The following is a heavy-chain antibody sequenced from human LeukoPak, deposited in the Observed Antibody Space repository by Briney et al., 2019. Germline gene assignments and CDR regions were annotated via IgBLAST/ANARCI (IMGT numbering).Heavy chain of an antibody. D-gene: IGHD3-9*01. J-gene: IGHJ6*04. V-gene: IGHV1-18*04. CDR1: GYTFTSYG. CDR3: ARDDYDILIGYGMDV. Sequence: ASVKVSCKASGYTFTSYGISWVRQAPGQGLEWMGWISAYNGNTNYAQKLQGRVTMTTDTSTSTAYVELRSLRSDDTAVYYCARDDYDILIGYGMDVWGKGTTVTVSS. CDR2: ISAYNGNT.